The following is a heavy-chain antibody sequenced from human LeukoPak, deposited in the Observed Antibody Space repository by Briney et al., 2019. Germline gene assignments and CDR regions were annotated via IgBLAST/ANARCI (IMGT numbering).Heavy chain of an antibody. Sequence: PSETLSLTCTVSGGSISSYYWSWIRQPPGKGLEWIGYIYYSGTTSYNPSLKSRVTISVDTSKNQFSLKLSSVTAADTAVYYCARTGYSYGYHWFDPWGQGTLVTVSS. CDR1: GGSISSYY. CDR3: ARTGYSYGYHWFDP. CDR2: IYYSGTT. J-gene: IGHJ5*02. D-gene: IGHD5-18*01. V-gene: IGHV4-59*01.